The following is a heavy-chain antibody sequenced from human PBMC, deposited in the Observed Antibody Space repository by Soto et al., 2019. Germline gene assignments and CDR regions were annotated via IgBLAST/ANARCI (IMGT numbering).Heavy chain of an antibody. D-gene: IGHD3-16*01. CDR1: GFTFSTYN. J-gene: IGHJ5*02. CDR3: ARLPFPWGWFDP. CDR2: INSDGSST. V-gene: IGHV3-74*01. Sequence: PGGSLRLSCGASGFTFSTYNMHWVRQGPGKGLVWVSRINSDGSSTRYADSVKGRFTISRDNATNSLYLQMNNVRTEDTAVYYCARLPFPWGWFDPWGQGTLVTVSS.